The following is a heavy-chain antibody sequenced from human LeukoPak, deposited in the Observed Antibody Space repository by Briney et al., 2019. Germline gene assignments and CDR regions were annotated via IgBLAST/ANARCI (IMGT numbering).Heavy chain of an antibody. J-gene: IGHJ4*02. CDR3: ARSPGGYDFDY. V-gene: IGHV4-61*09. Sequence: PSQTLSLTCTVSGGSISSGSYYWSWIRQPAGKGLEWIGEIYHSGSTNYNPSLKSRVTISVDKSKNQFSLKLSSVTAADTAVYYCARSPGGYDFDYWGQGTLVTVSS. D-gene: IGHD5-18*01. CDR2: IYHSGST. CDR1: GGSISSGSYY.